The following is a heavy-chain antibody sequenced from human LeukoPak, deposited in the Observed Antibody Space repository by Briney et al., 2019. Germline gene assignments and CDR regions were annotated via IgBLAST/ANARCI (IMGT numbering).Heavy chain of an antibody. CDR2: INHSGST. CDR1: GGSFSGYY. J-gene: IGHJ5*02. Sequence: SETLSLTCAVYGGSFSGYYWSWIRQPPGKGLEWIGEINHSGSTNYNPSLKSRVTISVDTSKNQFSLKLSSVTAADTAVYYCARVVPATKWSNWLDPWGQGTLVTVSS. CDR3: ARVVPATKWSNWLDP. D-gene: IGHD2-2*01. V-gene: IGHV4-34*01.